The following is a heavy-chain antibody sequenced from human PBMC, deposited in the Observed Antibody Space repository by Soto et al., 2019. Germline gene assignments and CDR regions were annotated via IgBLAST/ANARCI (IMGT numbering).Heavy chain of an antibody. CDR3: ARGVRRSGYEQGAFDP. Sequence: QVQLVESGGGVVQPGRSLRLSCAASGFTFSSYAMHWVRQAPGKGLEWVAVISYDGSNKYYADSVKGRFTISRDNSKNTRYLQMNSLRAEDTAVYYCARGVRRSGYEQGAFDPWGQGTLVTVSS. J-gene: IGHJ5*02. D-gene: IGHD5-12*01. V-gene: IGHV3-30-3*01. CDR1: GFTFSSYA. CDR2: ISYDGSNK.